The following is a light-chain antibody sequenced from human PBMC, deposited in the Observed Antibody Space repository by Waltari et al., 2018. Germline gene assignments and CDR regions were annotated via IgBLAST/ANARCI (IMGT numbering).Light chain of an antibody. J-gene: IGKJ2*01. CDR1: QSISSY. Sequence: DIQMTQSPSSLSASVGDRVTITCRASQSISSYLNWYQQKPGKAPKVLVYDASTLQSGGPSRFSGSASGTHFTLTISSLQPEDSATYYCQQSSNLPYTFGQGTTLEIK. CDR2: DAS. CDR3: QQSSNLPYT. V-gene: IGKV1-39*01.